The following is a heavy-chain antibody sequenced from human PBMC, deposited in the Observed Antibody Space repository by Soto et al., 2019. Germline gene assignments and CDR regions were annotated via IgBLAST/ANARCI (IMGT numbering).Heavy chain of an antibody. V-gene: IGHV3-23*01. J-gene: IGHJ4*02. Sequence: GGSLRLSCAASGFTFSSYAMSWVRQAPGKGLKWVSAISGSGGSTYYADSVKGRFTISRDNSKNTLYLQMNSLRAEDTSVYFCVKDPPPVVVAATEVDYWGPGTLVTVSS. CDR2: ISGSGGST. CDR1: GFTFSSYA. CDR3: VKDPPPVVVAATEVDY. D-gene: IGHD2-15*01.